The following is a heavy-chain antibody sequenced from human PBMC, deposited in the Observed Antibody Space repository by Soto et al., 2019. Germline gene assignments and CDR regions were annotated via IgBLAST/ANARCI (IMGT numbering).Heavy chain of an antibody. V-gene: IGHV3-30*18. J-gene: IGHJ4*02. CDR2: TSNDGSIK. D-gene: IGHD5-18*01. CDR3: AKEGFNTTMAAGYLGY. Sequence: QVQVVESGGGVVQPGRSLRLSCAASGFTFSSCGMHWVRQAPGTGLEWVAVTSNDGSIKFYAESVKGRFSISRDNSKNMVYLQMNSLRADDTAVYYCAKEGFNTTMAAGYLGYWGQGTLVTVSS. CDR1: GFTFSSCG.